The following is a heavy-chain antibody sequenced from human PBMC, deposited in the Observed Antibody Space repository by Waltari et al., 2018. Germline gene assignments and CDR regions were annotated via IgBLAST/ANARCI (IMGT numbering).Heavy chain of an antibody. CDR3: ARHYVGPYSSGWYPFDP. Sequence: QVQLQESGPGLVKPSETLSLTCAVSGYSISSGYYWGWIRQPPGKGLEWIGSIYHSGSTYYNPSLKSRVTISVDTSKNQFSLKLSSVTAADTAVYYCARHYVGPYSSGWYPFDPWGQGTLVTVSS. CDR1: GYSISSGYY. D-gene: IGHD6-19*01. CDR2: IYHSGST. J-gene: IGHJ5*02. V-gene: IGHV4-38-2*01.